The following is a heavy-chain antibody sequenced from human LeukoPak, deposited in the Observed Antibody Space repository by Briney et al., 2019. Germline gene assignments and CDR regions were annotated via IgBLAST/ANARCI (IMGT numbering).Heavy chain of an antibody. V-gene: IGHV3-9*01. CDR3: AKGRYFDSSSLVDY. Sequence: PGGSLRLSCAASGFTFDDYAMHWVRQAPGKGLERVSGISWNSGSIGYADSVKGRFTISRDNAKNSLYLQMNSLRAEDTALYYCAKGRYFDSSSLVDYWGQGTLVTVSS. CDR2: ISWNSGSI. CDR1: GFTFDDYA. J-gene: IGHJ4*02. D-gene: IGHD3-9*01.